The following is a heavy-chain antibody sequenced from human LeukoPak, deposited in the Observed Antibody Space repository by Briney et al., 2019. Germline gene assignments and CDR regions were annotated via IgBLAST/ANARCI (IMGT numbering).Heavy chain of an antibody. V-gene: IGHV3-7*03. CDR3: ARAGTVGSADY. CDR1: EFTFSQYW. D-gene: IGHD3-10*01. Sequence: GGSLRLSCGASEFTFSQYWMGWVRQAPGKGLEWVATMNQDGSQRYYVDSMEGRFTISRDNPINSMYLQMNSLRADDTAIYYCARAGTVGSADYWGRGILVTVSS. J-gene: IGHJ4*02. CDR2: MNQDGSQR.